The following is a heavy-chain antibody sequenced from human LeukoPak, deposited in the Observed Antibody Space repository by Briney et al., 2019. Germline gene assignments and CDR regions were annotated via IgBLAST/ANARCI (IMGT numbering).Heavy chain of an antibody. CDR1: GYSISSGYY. D-gene: IGHD2-15*01. V-gene: IGHV4-38-2*02. CDR3: ARRNGRKLGYCSGGSCYSYYMDV. J-gene: IGHJ6*03. CDR2: IYHSGST. Sequence: PSETLSLTCTVSGYSISSGYYWGWIRQPPGKGLEWIGSIYHSGSTYYNPSLKSRVTISVDTSKNQFSLKLSSVTAADTAVYYCARRNGRKLGYCSGGSCYSYYMDVWGKGTAVTVSS.